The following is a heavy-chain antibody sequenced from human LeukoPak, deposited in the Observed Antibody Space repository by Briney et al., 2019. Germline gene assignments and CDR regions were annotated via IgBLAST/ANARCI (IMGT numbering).Heavy chain of an antibody. V-gene: IGHV4-59*12. Sequence: PSETLSLTCTVSGGSISSYYWSWIRQPPGKGLEWIGYIYYSGGTIYNSSLKSRVTISVDTSKNQFSLKLSSVTAADTAVYYCARSGYYGMDVWGQGTTVTVSS. J-gene: IGHJ6*02. CDR2: IYYSGGT. CDR1: GGSISSYY. D-gene: IGHD3-3*01. CDR3: ARSGYYGMDV.